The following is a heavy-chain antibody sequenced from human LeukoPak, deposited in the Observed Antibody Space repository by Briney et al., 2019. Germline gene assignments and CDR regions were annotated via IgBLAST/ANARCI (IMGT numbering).Heavy chain of an antibody. V-gene: IGHV1-2*02. CDR1: GYTFTGYF. CDR3: ATESLCGSTSCPYDS. CDR2: IKPNTGDT. J-gene: IGHJ4*02. D-gene: IGHD2-2*01. Sequence: AASVKVSCKASGYTFTGYFFHWVRQAPGQGFEWMGWIKPNTGDTSYAQRFQGRVTVTRDTSICTIYLELSRLRSDDTAVYYCATESLCGSTSCPYDSWGQGTLVTVSS.